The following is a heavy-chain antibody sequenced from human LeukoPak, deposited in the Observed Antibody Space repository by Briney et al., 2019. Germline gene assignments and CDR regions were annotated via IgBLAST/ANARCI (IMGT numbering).Heavy chain of an antibody. CDR3: ARAQTYDFWSGYYPFDY. CDR1: GGTFSSYS. Sequence: GASVKVSCKASGGTFSSYSIRWVRQAPGQGLEWMGGIIPIYGTANYAQKFQGRVTITTDESTSTAYMELSSLRSEDTAVYYCARAQTYDFWSGYYPFDYWGQGTLVTVSS. V-gene: IGHV1-69*05. J-gene: IGHJ4*02. CDR2: IIPIYGTA. D-gene: IGHD3-3*01.